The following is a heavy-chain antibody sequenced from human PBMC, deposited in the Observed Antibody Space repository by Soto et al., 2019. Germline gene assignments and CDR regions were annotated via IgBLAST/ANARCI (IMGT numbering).Heavy chain of an antibody. D-gene: IGHD3-16*01. CDR1: GFTFRSYV. V-gene: IGHV3-33*05. CDR2: TSYDGSNK. Sequence: QVQLVESGGGVVQPGTSLRLSCVGSGFTFRSYVIHWVRQAPGKGLEWVALTSYDGSNKDYGDSVKGRFTISRDNSSNKVDLQKDSLRHEDTALYYCARWGTTGGLDVWGQGTLGSVSS. CDR3: ARWGTTGGLDV. J-gene: IGHJ1*01.